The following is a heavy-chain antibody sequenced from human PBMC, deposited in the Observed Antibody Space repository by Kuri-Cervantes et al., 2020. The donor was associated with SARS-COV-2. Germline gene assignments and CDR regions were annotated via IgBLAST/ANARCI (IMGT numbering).Heavy chain of an antibody. D-gene: IGHD2-2*01. J-gene: IGHJ1*01. CDR3: ARHPYCSSTSCYPPIEYFQH. V-gene: IGHV4-4*07. CDR2: IYTSGST. Sequence: ESLKISCTVSGGSISSYYWSWIRQPAGKGLEWIGRIYTSGSTNYNPSLKSRVTMSVDTSKNQFSLKLSSVTAADTAVYYCARHPYCSSTSCYPPIEYFQHWGQGTLVTVSS. CDR1: GGSISSYY.